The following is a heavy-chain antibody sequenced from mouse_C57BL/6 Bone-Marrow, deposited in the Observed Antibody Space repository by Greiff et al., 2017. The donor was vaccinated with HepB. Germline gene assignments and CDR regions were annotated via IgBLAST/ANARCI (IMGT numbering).Heavy chain of an antibody. CDR2: IYPGNSDT. CDR3: TSLYYDYDVDY. CDR1: GYTFTSYW. J-gene: IGHJ2*01. D-gene: IGHD2-4*01. V-gene: IGHV1-5*01. Sequence: VQLQQSGTVLARSGASVKMSCKTSGYTFTSYWMHWVKQRPGQGLEWIGAIYPGNSDTSYNQKFKGKAKLTAVTSASTAYMELSSLTNEDSAVYYCTSLYYDYDVDYWGQGTTLTVSS.